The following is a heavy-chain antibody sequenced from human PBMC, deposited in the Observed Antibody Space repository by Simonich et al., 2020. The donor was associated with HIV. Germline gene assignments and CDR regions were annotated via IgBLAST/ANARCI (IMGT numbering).Heavy chain of an antibody. CDR3: ARQLGFYYDSKAYMDV. Sequence: QLVQSGPEVKKPGTSVKVSCKASGFTFSSSAMQWVRQARGQRLEWVGWINPNSGGTNYAQKFQGRVTMTRDTSISTAYMELSRLRSDDTAVYYCARQLGFYYDSKAYMDVWGKGTTVTVSS. J-gene: IGHJ6*03. CDR1: GFTFSSSA. CDR2: INPNSGGT. V-gene: IGHV1-2*02. D-gene: IGHD3-22*01.